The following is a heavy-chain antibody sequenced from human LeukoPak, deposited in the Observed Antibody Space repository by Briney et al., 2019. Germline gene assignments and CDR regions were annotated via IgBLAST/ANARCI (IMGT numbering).Heavy chain of an antibody. Sequence: ASVKVSCKASGGTFSSYAISWVRQAPGQGLEWMGRIIPILGIANYAQKPQGRVTMTTDTSTSTAYMELRSLRSDDTAVYYCARDHSGTTDYWGQGTLVTVSS. D-gene: IGHD1-7*01. CDR3: ARDHSGTTDY. J-gene: IGHJ4*02. V-gene: IGHV1-69*04. CDR2: IIPILGIA. CDR1: GGTFSSYA.